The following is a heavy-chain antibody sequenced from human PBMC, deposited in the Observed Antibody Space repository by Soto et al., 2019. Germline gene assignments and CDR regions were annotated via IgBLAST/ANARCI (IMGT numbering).Heavy chain of an antibody. CDR3: ARDQAYGVGAFDI. CDR1: GGSISSYY. J-gene: IGHJ3*02. CDR2: IYYSGST. Sequence: PSETLSLTCTVSGGSISSYYWSWIRQPPGKGLEWIGYIYYSGSTNYNPSLKSRVTTSVDTSKNQFSLKLSSVTAADTAVYYCARDQAYGVGAFDIWGQGTMVTVSS. V-gene: IGHV4-59*01. D-gene: IGHD4-17*01.